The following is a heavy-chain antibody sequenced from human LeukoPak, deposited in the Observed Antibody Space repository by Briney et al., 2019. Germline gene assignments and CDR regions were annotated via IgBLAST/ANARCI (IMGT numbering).Heavy chain of an antibody. Sequence: GGSLRLSCAASGLTFSDFWMHWVRQPPGKGLVWVALIKGDGRTTIYADSVKGRFTISRDNAKNTLYLQMNSLRADDSGVYYCATGHSYGYDYWGQGVLVTVSS. CDR1: GLTFSDFW. V-gene: IGHV3-74*01. J-gene: IGHJ4*02. CDR3: ATGHSYGYDY. CDR2: IKGDGRTT. D-gene: IGHD5-18*01.